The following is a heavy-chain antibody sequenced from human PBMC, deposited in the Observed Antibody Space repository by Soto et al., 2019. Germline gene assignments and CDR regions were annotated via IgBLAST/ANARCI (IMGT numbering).Heavy chain of an antibody. CDR1: GYTFTSYG. CDR2: ISAYNGNT. J-gene: IGHJ4*02. Sequence: QVPLVQSGAEVKKPGASVKVSCKASGYTFTSYGISWVRQAPGQGLEWMGWISAYNGNTNYAQKLQGRVTMTTDTSTSTAYMELRSLRSDDTAVYYCARLGSSGYYSFSRGFYAPPPDYWGQGTLVTVSS. D-gene: IGHD3-22*01. V-gene: IGHV1-18*01. CDR3: ARLGSSGYYSFSRGFYAPPPDY.